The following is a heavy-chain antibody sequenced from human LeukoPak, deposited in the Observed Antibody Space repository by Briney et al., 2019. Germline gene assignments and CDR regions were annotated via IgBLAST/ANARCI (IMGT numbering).Heavy chain of an antibody. J-gene: IGHJ5*02. CDR1: GGSISSGDYY. CDR3: ARDGDRSSWINWFDP. CDR2: IYYSGST. Sequence: SETLSLTCTVSGGSISSGDYYWSWLRPPPGKGLEWIGYIYYSGSTYYNPSLKSRVTISVDTSKNQFSLKLSSVTAADTAVYYCARDGDRSSWINWFDPWGQGTLVTVSS. V-gene: IGHV4-30-4*01. D-gene: IGHD6-13*01.